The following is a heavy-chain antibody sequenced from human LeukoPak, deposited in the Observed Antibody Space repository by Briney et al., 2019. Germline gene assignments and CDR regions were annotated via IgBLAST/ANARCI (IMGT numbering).Heavy chain of an antibody. CDR1: GGSISSGGYY. CDR2: IYYSGST. V-gene: IGHV4-31*03. J-gene: IGHJ4*02. CDR3: ARAATDIVVVPAAMVDYFDY. D-gene: IGHD2-2*01. Sequence: SETLSLTCTVSGGSISSGGYYWSWIRQHPGKGLEWIGYIYYSGSTYYNPSLKSRVTISVDTSKNQFSLKLSSVTAADTAVYYCARAATDIVVVPAAMVDYFDYWGQGTLVTVSS.